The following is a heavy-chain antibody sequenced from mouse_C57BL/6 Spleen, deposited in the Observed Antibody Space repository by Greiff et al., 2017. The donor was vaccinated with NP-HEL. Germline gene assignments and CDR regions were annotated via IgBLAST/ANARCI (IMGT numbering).Heavy chain of an antibody. CDR1: GYTFTSYW. Sequence: QVQLQQPGAELVKPGASVKLSCKASGYTFTSYWMHWVKQRPGQGLEWIGMIHPNSGSTNYNEKFKSKATLTVDKSSSTAYMQLSSLTSEDSAVYYCASPYYYGSSQGYFDVWGTGTTVTVSS. V-gene: IGHV1-64*01. CDR3: ASPYYYGSSQGYFDV. CDR2: IHPNSGST. D-gene: IGHD1-1*01. J-gene: IGHJ1*03.